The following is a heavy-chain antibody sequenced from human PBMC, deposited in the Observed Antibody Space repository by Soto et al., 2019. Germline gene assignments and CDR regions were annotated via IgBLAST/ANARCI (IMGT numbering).Heavy chain of an antibody. V-gene: IGHV4-34*02. D-gene: IGHD3-3*01. J-gene: IGHJ4*02. CDR3: ARIFASVFMSCRGNGVSYYFDY. CDR2: VNHLGST. Sequence: QVQLQQWGAGLLKPSETLSLSCSVSGGSFSGYYWNWIRQSPGKGLEWLGQVNHLGSTNYNPSLRSRLTISVDTSRDRLSLNLTSVTAADTAVSYCARIFASVFMSCRGNGVSYYFDYWGQGDLVIVSS. CDR1: GGSFSGYY.